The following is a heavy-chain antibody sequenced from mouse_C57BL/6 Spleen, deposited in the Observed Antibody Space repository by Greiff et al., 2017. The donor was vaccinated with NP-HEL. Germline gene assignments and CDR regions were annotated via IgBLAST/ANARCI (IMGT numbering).Heavy chain of an antibody. V-gene: IGHV5-17*01. CDR1: GFTFSDYG. D-gene: IGHD1-1*01. J-gene: IGHJ4*01. CDR3: ARSITTVMDY. CDR2: ISSGSSTI. Sequence: EVKVVESGGGLVKPGGSLKLSCAASGFTFSDYGMHWVRQAPEKGLEWVAYISSGSSTIYYADTVKGRFTISRDNAKNTLFLQMTSLRSEDTAMYYCARSITTVMDYWGQGTSVTVSS.